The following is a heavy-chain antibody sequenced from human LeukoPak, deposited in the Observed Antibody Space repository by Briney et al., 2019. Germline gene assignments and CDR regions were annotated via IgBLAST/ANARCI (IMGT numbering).Heavy chain of an antibody. J-gene: IGHJ4*02. CDR3: ARNYIGNFFFDY. V-gene: IGHV3-21*01. CDR1: GFTFSSYN. CDR2: ISSSSSYI. Sequence: GGSLRLSCAASGFTFSSYNMNWVRQAPGKGLEWFSSISSSSSYIYYADSVKGRFTISRDNAKNSLYLDMNSLRAEDTAVYYCARNYIGNFFFDYWGRGTLVTVSS. D-gene: IGHD4-23*01.